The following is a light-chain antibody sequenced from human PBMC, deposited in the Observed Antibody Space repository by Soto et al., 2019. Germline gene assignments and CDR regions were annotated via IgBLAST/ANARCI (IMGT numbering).Light chain of an antibody. J-gene: IGKJ4*01. CDR3: QQYNSYSLT. V-gene: IGKV1-5*01. CDR2: DAS. Sequence: DIQMTQSPSTLSASVGDRVTITCRASQSISSRLAWYQQKPGRAPKLLIYDASNLESGVPSRFSGSASGTEFTLTISSLQPDDFATYYCQQYNSYSLTFGGGNKVEIK. CDR1: QSISSR.